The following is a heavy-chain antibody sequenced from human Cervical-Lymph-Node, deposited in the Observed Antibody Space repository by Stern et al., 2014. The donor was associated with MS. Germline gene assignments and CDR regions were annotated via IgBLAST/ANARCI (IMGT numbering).Heavy chain of an antibody. Sequence: VQLVESGGGLVKPGGSLRLSCAGSGFTFSDYYMSWVRQAPGQALEWVSYISNSGKSIDYADSVKGRFTISMDNAKKSLYLQMTSLRAEDTGVYYCARDRSWYNGNDPLDYWGQGTLVTVSS. CDR1: GFTFSDYY. D-gene: IGHD3-10*01. V-gene: IGHV3-11*01. CDR3: ARDRSWYNGNDPLDY. J-gene: IGHJ4*02. CDR2: ISNSGKSI.